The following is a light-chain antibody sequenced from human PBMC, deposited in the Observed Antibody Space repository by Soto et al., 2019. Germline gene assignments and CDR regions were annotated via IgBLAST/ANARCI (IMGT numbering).Light chain of an antibody. CDR2: IAT. J-gene: IGLJ2*01. V-gene: IGLV1-44*01. CDR3: AAWDDSLNGVV. Sequence: QSVLTQPPSASGTPGQRVTISCSGSSSNIGSYTVNWYQHLPGTAPKLLIYIATHRPSGVPDRFSGSKSGTSASLAISGLQSEDEADYYCAAWDDSLNGVVFGGGTQLTVL. CDR1: SSNIGSYT.